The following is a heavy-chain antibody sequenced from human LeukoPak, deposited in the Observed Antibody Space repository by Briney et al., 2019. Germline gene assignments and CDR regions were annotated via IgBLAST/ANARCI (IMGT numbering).Heavy chain of an antibody. J-gene: IGHJ4*02. D-gene: IGHD3-10*02. CDR1: GASVSSGSYY. CDR2: INHSGST. V-gene: IGHV4-61*01. CDR3: ARVCVRYFDY. Sequence: KSSETLSLTCNVSGASVSSGSYYWSWIRQPPGKGLEWIGEINHSGSTNYNPSLKSRVTISVDTSKNQFSLKLSSVTAADTAVYYCARVCVRYFDYWGQGTLVTVSS.